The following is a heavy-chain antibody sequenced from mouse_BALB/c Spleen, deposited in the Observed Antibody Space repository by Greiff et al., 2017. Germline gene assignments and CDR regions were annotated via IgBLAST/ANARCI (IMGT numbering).Heavy chain of an antibody. CDR3: ARGGRITPWFAY. Sequence: EVQLQQSGPGLVKPSQSLSLTCSVTGYSITSGYYWNWIRQFPGNKLEWMGYISYDGSNNYNPSLKNRISITRDTSKNQFFLKLNSVTTEDTATYYCARGGRITPWFAYWGQGTLVTVSA. J-gene: IGHJ3*01. D-gene: IGHD1-1*01. V-gene: IGHV3-6*02. CDR1: GYSITSGYY. CDR2: ISYDGSN.